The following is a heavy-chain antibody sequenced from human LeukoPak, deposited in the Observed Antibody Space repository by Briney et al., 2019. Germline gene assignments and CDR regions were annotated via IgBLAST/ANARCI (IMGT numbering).Heavy chain of an antibody. V-gene: IGHV3-23*01. J-gene: IGHJ4*02. CDR1: GFTFSSYA. D-gene: IGHD6-13*01. CDR2: ISGSGDST. Sequence: GGSLRLSCAASGFTFSSYAMSWVRQAPGKGLEWVSAISGSGDSTYYGNSVKGRFTISRDNSKNTLYLQMNSLRAEDTAVYYCAKTRPLDSSSWSHGDYWGQGTLVTVSS. CDR3: AKTRPLDSSSWSHGDY.